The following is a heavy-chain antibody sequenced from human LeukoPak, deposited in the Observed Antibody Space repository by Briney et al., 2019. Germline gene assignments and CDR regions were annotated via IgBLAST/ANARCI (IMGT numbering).Heavy chain of an antibody. CDR2: ISSSSSYI. Sequence: GGSLRLSCVASGFIFSSYSMIWVRQAPGKGLEWVSSISSSSSYIYYADSVKGRFTISRDNAKNSLYLQMNSLRAEDTAVYYCARADYGDYRREYFFDYWGQGTLVTVSS. D-gene: IGHD4-17*01. CDR1: GFIFSSYS. V-gene: IGHV3-21*06. J-gene: IGHJ4*02. CDR3: ARADYGDYRREYFFDY.